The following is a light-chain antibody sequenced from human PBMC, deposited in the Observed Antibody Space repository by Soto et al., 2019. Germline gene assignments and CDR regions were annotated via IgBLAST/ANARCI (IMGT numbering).Light chain of an antibody. CDR3: QQYGSSLLT. Sequence: EIVLTQSPGTLSLSPGERATLSCRASQSVSSSYLAWYQQKPGQAPRLLIYGASSRATGIPDRFSGSGSGTDFTLTISRLEPEDFAVYYCQQYGSSLLTFXXGXXXEIK. V-gene: IGKV3-20*01. J-gene: IGKJ5*01. CDR1: QSVSSSY. CDR2: GAS.